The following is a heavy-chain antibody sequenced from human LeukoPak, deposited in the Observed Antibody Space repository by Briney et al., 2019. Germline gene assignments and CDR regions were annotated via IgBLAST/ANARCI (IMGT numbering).Heavy chain of an antibody. D-gene: IGHD4-17*01. CDR1: GGSISSSSYY. J-gene: IGHJ3*02. Sequence: SETLSLTCTVSGGSISSSSYYWGWIRQPPGKGLEWIGSIYYSGSTYYNPSLKSRVTISVDTSKNQFSLKLSSVTAADTAVYYCVSPSTVTGAFDIWGQGTMVTVSS. CDR2: IYYSGST. CDR3: VSPSTVTGAFDI. V-gene: IGHV4-39*01.